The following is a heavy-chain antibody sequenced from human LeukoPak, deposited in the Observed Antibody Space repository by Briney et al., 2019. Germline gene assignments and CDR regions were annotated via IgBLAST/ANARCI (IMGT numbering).Heavy chain of an antibody. V-gene: IGHV3-30*02. J-gene: IGHJ4*02. Sequence: GGSLRLSCAASGFTFSSYGMHWVRQAPGKGLEWVAFTRYDGSNKYYADSVKGRFTISRDNSKNTMDLQMNSLRPEDTAVYYCAKDLAYCTGGSCSHWGRGTLVTVSS. CDR1: GFTFSSYG. CDR3: AKDLAYCTGGSCSH. D-gene: IGHD2-15*01. CDR2: TRYDGSNK.